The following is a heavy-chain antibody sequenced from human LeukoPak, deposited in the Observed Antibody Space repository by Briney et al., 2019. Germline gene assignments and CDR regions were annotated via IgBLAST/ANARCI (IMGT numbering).Heavy chain of an antibody. J-gene: IGHJ4*02. D-gene: IGHD5-18*01. V-gene: IGHV4-61*09. CDR3: ARATRYSYGPAIDY. CDR2: IYFSGST. Sequence: SETLSLTCTVSGGSISSGSYYWSWIRQPAGKGLEWIGHIYFSGSTNYNPSLKSRVTISVDTSKNQFSLKLSSVTAADTAVYYCARATRYSYGPAIDYWGQGTLVTVSS. CDR1: GGSISSGSYY.